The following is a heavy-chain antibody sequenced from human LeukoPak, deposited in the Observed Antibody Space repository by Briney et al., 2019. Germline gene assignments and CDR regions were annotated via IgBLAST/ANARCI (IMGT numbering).Heavy chain of an antibody. Sequence: QAGGSLRLSCAASGFTFSSYGMHWVRQAPDKGLEWVAFIRYDGNSKDYADSVKGRFTISRDNSKNTLYLQMNSLRGEDTGLYYCAKGGGYSYENYYYYMDVWGKGTTVTVSS. CDR1: GFTFSSYG. CDR3: AKGGGYSYENYYYYMDV. V-gene: IGHV3-30*02. J-gene: IGHJ6*03. D-gene: IGHD5-18*01. CDR2: IRYDGNSK.